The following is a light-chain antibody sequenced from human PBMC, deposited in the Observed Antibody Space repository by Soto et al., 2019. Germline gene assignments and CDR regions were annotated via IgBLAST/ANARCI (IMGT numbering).Light chain of an antibody. J-gene: IGKJ2*02. CDR3: QQYNNWPPWT. V-gene: IGKV3-15*01. CDR1: QSVSSN. Sequence: DIVMTQSPATLSASPGERATLSCRASQSVSSNLAWYQQKPGQAPRLLIYGASTRATGIPARFSGSGSGTEFTLTISSLQSEDFAVYYCQQYNNWPPWTCGQGTKLEIK. CDR2: GAS.